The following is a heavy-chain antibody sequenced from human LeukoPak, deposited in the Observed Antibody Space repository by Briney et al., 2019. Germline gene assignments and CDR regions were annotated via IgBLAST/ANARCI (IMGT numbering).Heavy chain of an antibody. Sequence: KSSETLSLTCAVYGGSFSGYYWSWIRRPPGKGLEWIGEINHSGSTNYNPSLKSRVTISVDTSKNQFSLKLSSVTAADTAVYYCARSGRNSLRYWGQGTLVTVSS. V-gene: IGHV4-34*01. CDR2: INHSGST. CDR1: GGSFSGYY. J-gene: IGHJ4*02. CDR3: ARSGRNSLRY. D-gene: IGHD4-23*01.